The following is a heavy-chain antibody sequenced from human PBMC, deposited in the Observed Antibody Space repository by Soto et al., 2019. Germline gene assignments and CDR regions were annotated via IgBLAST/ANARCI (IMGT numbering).Heavy chain of an antibody. D-gene: IGHD3-22*01. V-gene: IGHV3-23*01. CDR3: AKERGYSDSSVYKSS. CDR2: ISGSGGST. J-gene: IGHJ5*02. Sequence: GGSLRLSCAASGFTFSNYAMSWVRQAPGKGLEGVSAISGSGGSTYYADSVKGRFTISRDNSKNTLYLQMNSLRAEDTAVYYCAKERGYSDSSVYKSSWGQGTLVTVSS. CDR1: GFTFSNYA.